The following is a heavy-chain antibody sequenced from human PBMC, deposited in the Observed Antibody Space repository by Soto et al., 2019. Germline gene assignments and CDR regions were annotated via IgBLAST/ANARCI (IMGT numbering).Heavy chain of an antibody. D-gene: IGHD6-13*01. CDR2: ISGSGGTT. V-gene: IGHV3-23*01. J-gene: IGHJ1*01. Sequence: PGGSLRLSCAASGFSFSTYAMSWVRQAPGKGLEWVSGISGSGGTTYYADSVKGRFTISRDNSKNTLYLQVSSLRVEDTAVYYCAKDQAAAGTISRYFQHWGQGTLVTVSS. CDR1: GFSFSTYA. CDR3: AKDQAAAGTISRYFQH.